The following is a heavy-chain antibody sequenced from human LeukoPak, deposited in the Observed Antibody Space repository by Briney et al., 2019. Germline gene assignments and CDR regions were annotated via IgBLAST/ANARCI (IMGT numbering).Heavy chain of an antibody. V-gene: IGHV7-4-1*02. J-gene: IGHJ4*02. D-gene: IGHD6-19*01. CDR3: ARGGYSRGQGSPFDY. Sequence: ASVKVSCEASGCTFTNYPMIWVRQAPGEGLEWMGWINTKTGNPTYAQGFTGRFVFSLDTSVSTTYLQISGLKAEDTAMYYCARGGYSRGQGSPFDYWGQGTLVTVSS. CDR1: GCTFTNYP. CDR2: INTKTGNP.